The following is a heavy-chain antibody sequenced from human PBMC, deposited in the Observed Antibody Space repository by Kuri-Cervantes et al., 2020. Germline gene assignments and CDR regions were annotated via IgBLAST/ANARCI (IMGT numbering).Heavy chain of an antibody. CDR1: VFTFSSYS. CDR3: ARSPHWPQVLGALDI. J-gene: IGHJ3*02. D-gene: IGHD1-1*01. CDR2: ISSGSSYI. V-gene: IGHV3-21*06. Sequence: LSLTCAASVFTFSSYSMNWVRQAPGKGLEWVSAISSGSSYIYYADSVKGRFTISRDNAKNSLYLQMNSLRAEDTAVYYCARSPHWPQVLGALDIWGQGAMVTVSS.